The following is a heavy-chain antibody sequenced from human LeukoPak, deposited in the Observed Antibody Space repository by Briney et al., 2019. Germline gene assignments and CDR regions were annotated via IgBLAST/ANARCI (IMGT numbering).Heavy chain of an antibody. Sequence: SETLSLTCAVYGGSFSGYYWSWIRQPPGKGLEWIGEINHSGSTNYNPSLKSRVTISVDTSKNQFSLKLSSVTAADTAVYYCARGGQGRSHYGDYDHYFDYWGQGTLVTVSS. CDR2: INHSGST. CDR1: GGSFSGYY. V-gene: IGHV4-34*01. D-gene: IGHD4-17*01. CDR3: ARGGQGRSHYGDYDHYFDY. J-gene: IGHJ4*02.